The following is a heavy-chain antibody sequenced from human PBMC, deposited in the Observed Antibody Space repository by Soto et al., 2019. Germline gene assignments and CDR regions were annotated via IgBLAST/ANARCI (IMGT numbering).Heavy chain of an antibody. V-gene: IGHV1-69*13. D-gene: IGHD1-26*01. CDR2: IIPIFGTA. J-gene: IGHJ4*02. Sequence: ASVKVSCKASGGTFSSYAISWVRQAPGQGLEWMGGIIPIFGTANYAQKFQGRVTITADESTSTAYMELSSLRSEDTAVYYCARDRRGSYAWLDYWGQGTLVTVSS. CDR3: ARDRRGSYAWLDY. CDR1: GGTFSSYA.